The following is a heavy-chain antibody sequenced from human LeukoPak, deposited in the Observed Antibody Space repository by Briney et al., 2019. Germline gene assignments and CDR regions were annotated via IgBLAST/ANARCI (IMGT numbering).Heavy chain of an antibody. Sequence: PGGSLRLSCAASGFTFGNYGMTWVRQAPGKGLEWVSTFTGRGGSTFYADSVKGRFTISRDNSENTLYLQMNSLRAEDTALYYCSNGRTSSGTLQHDYWGQGTLVTVSS. CDR1: GFTFGNYG. V-gene: IGHV3-23*01. CDR3: SNGRTSSGTLQHDY. D-gene: IGHD6-19*01. J-gene: IGHJ4*02. CDR2: FTGRGGST.